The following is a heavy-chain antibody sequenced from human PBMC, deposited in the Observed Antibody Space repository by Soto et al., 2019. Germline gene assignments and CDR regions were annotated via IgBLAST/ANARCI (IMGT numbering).Heavy chain of an antibody. J-gene: IGHJ4*02. CDR2: ISSSSSYI. D-gene: IGHD3-3*01. Sequence: EVQLVESGGGLVKPGGSLRLSCAASGFTFSSYSMNWVRQAPGKGLEWVSSISSSSSYIYYADSVKGRFTISRDNAKNSLYLQMNSLRAEDTAVYYCVSVGTIFGVFDYWGQGTLVTVSS. V-gene: IGHV3-21*01. CDR3: VSVGTIFGVFDY. CDR1: GFTFSSYS.